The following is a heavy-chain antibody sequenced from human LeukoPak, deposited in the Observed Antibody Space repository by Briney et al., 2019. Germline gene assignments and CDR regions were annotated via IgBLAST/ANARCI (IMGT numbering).Heavy chain of an antibody. V-gene: IGHV1-2*02. CDR3: ARSTSSNSYEYFEY. J-gene: IGHJ1*01. CDR1: GYTFTSYY. CDR2: INPNSGGT. D-gene: IGHD6-13*01. Sequence: GASVKVSCKASGYTFTSYYIHWVRQAPGQGLEWMGWINPNSGGTNYVQKFQGRVSMTRDTSISTAYMELSRLRSDDTAVYYCARSTSSNSYEYFEYWGQGTLVTVSS.